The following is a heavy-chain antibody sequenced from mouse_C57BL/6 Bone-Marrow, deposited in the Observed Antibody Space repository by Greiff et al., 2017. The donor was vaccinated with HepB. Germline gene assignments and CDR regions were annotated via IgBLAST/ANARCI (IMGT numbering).Heavy chain of an antibody. Sequence: EVKLQESGPGLVKPSQSLSLTCSVTGYSITSGYYWNWIRQFPGNKLEWMGYISYDGSNNYNPSLKNRISITRDTSKNQFFLKLNSVTTEDTATYYCARYGNYGYWGQGTTLTVSS. V-gene: IGHV3-6*01. CDR2: ISYDGSN. J-gene: IGHJ2*01. CDR1: GYSITSGYY. CDR3: ARYGNYGY. D-gene: IGHD2-1*01.